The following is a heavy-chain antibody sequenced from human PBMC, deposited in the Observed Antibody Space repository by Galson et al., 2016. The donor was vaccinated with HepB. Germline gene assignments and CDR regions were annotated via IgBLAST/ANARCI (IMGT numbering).Heavy chain of an antibody. CDR3: AKVASYSNPLSYYFDY. Sequence: SLRLSCAASGFTFSSYAMSWVRQAPGKGLEWVATISGSGSSIYYADSVKGQFTISRDNSKNTVYLQMNSVRAEDTAVYYCAKVASYSNPLSYYFDYWGQGTLVTVSS. D-gene: IGHD4-11*01. CDR2: ISGSGSSI. V-gene: IGHV3-23*01. J-gene: IGHJ4*02. CDR1: GFTFSSYA.